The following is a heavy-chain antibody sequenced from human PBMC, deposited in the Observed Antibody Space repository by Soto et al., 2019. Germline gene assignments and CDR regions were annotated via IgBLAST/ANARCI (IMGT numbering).Heavy chain of an antibody. Sequence: QVQLVESGGGVVQPGRSLRLSCAASGFTFSSYAMHWVRQAPGQGLEWVAGISYDGSNKYYADSVKGRFTISRDNSKNTLYLQMNSLRADDTAVYYCARDYSRYYYDSSGYYYPDYWGQGTLVTVSS. J-gene: IGHJ4*02. CDR1: GFTFSSYA. D-gene: IGHD3-22*01. CDR2: ISYDGSNK. CDR3: ARDYSRYYYDSSGYYYPDY. V-gene: IGHV3-30-3*01.